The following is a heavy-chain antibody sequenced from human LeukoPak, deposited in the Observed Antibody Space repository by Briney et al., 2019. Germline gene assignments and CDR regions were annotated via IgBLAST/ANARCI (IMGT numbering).Heavy chain of an antibody. J-gene: IGHJ6*03. CDR1: GFSFGDYA. D-gene: IGHD3-3*01. Sequence: QSGGSLRLSCTTSGFSFGDYAMNWFRQAPGKGLEWVANIKQDGSEKYYVDSVKGRFTISRDNAKNSLYLQMNSLRAEDTAVYYCARDAAITIFGVVFYYYYMDVWGKGTTVTVSS. CDR2: IKQDGSEK. V-gene: IGHV3-7*01. CDR3: ARDAAITIFGVVFYYYYMDV.